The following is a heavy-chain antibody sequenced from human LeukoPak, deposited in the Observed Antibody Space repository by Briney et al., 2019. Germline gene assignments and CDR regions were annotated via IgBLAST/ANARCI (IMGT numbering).Heavy chain of an antibody. CDR2: IYYSGST. D-gene: IGHD3-22*01. CDR1: GYSISSGYY. V-gene: IGHV4-61*01. CDR3: ARDRGYYDSSTRSHHYYMDV. Sequence: PSETLSLTCTVSGYSISSGYYWSWIRQPPGKGLEWIGYIYYSGSTNYNPSLKSRVTISVDTSKNQFSLKLSFVTAADTAVYYCARDRGYYDSSTRSHHYYMDVWGKGTTVTVSS. J-gene: IGHJ6*03.